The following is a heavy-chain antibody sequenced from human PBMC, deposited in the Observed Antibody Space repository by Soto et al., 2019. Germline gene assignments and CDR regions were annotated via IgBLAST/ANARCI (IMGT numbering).Heavy chain of an antibody. Sequence: PGGSLRLSCAASGFTFSSYAMSWVRQAPGKGLEWVSAISGSGGSTYYADSVKGRFTISRDNYKNTLYLQMNSLRAEDTAVYYCAKDAVATTIVRNAFDIWGQGTMVTVSS. D-gene: IGHD5-12*01. CDR3: AKDAVATTIVRNAFDI. CDR2: ISGSGGST. CDR1: GFTFSSYA. V-gene: IGHV3-23*01. J-gene: IGHJ3*02.